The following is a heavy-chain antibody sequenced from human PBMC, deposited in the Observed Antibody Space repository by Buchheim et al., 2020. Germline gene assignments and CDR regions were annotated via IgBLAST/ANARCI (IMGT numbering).Heavy chain of an antibody. V-gene: IGHV4-34*01. CDR1: GGSFSGYY. Sequence: QVQLQQWGAGLLKPSETLSLTCAVYGGSFSGYYWSWIRQPPGKGLEWIGEINHSGSTNYNPSLKSRVTISVDTSKNQFSLKLSSVTAADTAVYYCARGHRSILTGYYKGFDYWGQGTL. J-gene: IGHJ4*02. CDR3: ARGHRSILTGYYKGFDY. CDR2: INHSGST. D-gene: IGHD3-9*01.